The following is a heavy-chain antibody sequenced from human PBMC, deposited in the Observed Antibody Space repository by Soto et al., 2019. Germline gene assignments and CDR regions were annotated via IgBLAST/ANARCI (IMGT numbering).Heavy chain of an antibody. CDR2: IYYSGST. D-gene: IGHD3-9*01. V-gene: IGHV4-59*08. Sequence: SETLSLTCTVSGGSISSYYWSWIRQPPGKGLEWIGYIYYSGSTNYNPSLKSRVTISVDTSKNQFSLKLSSVTAADTAVYYCARHPGYYDILTGYTTYYFDSWGQGILVT. J-gene: IGHJ4*02. CDR3: ARHPGYYDILTGYTTYYFDS. CDR1: GGSISSYY.